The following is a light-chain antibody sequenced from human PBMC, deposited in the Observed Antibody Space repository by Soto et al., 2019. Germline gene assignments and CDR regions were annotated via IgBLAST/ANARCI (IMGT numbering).Light chain of an antibody. CDR3: QSYDTSLSGSYV. CDR1: TSNIGAGYD. J-gene: IGLJ1*01. V-gene: IGLV1-40*01. Sequence: QSVLTQPPSVSGAPGQRGIVSCTGSTSNIGAGYDVHWYQQLPGTSPKLLIFANRNRPSGVPDRFSASRSGSSASLTITGLQAADEADYYCQSYDTSLSGSYVFGSGTKVTVL. CDR2: ANR.